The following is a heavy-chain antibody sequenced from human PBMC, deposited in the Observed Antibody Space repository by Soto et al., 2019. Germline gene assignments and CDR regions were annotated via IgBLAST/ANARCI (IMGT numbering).Heavy chain of an antibody. J-gene: IGHJ4*02. D-gene: IGHD2-8*02. CDR3: AKDNNYSGGECYPSIFDY. Sequence: PGGSLRLSCAASGFTFSSYAMSWVRQAPGKGLEWVSAISGSGGSTYYADSVKGRFTISRDNSKNTLYLQMNSLRAEDTAVYYCAKDNNYSGGECYPSIFDYWGQGTLVTVSS. CDR1: GFTFSSYA. V-gene: IGHV3-23*01. CDR2: ISGSGGST.